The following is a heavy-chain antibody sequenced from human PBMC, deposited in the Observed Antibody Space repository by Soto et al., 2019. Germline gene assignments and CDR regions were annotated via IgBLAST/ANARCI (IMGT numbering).Heavy chain of an antibody. CDR3: ARDLGDYYYYGMDF. J-gene: IGHJ6*02. Sequence: AAVKVSCKASGYTFTSYGISWVRQAPGQGLEWMGWISAYNGNTNYAQKLQGRVTMTTDTSTSTAYMELRSLRSDDTAVYYCARDLGDYYYYGMDFWGQGSTVTGSS. CDR1: GYTFTSYG. CDR2: ISAYNGNT. V-gene: IGHV1-18*01.